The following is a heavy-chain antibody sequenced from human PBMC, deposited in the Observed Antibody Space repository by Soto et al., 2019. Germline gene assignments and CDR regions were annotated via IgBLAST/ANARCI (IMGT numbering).Heavy chain of an antibody. CDR3: AKGVRSGWFLAYLDS. J-gene: IGHJ4*02. CDR2: ISDGGVST. CDR1: GFTFSNFA. Sequence: DVQLLESGGGLVQPGGSLRLSCAASGFTFSNFAMSWVRQAPGKQLEWVSMISDGGVSTFDADSVKGRFSISRDNSRNTLHLQMDSLRVEDTAVYFCAKGVRSGWFLAYLDSWGQGTLVTVSS. V-gene: IGHV3-23*01. D-gene: IGHD6-19*01.